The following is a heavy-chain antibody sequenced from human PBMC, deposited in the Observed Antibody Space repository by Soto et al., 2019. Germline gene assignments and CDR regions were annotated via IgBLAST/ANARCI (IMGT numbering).Heavy chain of an antibody. CDR3: ARHMDSGDRYFDF. D-gene: IGHD4-17*01. J-gene: IGHJ4*02. CDR1: GGSISSYY. Sequence: PSETLSLTCTVSGGSISSYYWSWIRQPPGKGLEWIGYIYYSGSTNYNPSLKSRVTISVDTSKNQFSLNLRFVTAADTAVYYCARHMDSGDRYFDFWGQGTLVTVSS. V-gene: IGHV4-59*08. CDR2: IYYSGST.